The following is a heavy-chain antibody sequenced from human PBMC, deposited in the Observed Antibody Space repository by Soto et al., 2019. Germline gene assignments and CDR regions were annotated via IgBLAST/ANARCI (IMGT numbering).Heavy chain of an antibody. Sequence: VQLVQSGGGLVQPGESLRLSCVVSGFTFDAFCMSWVRQAPGKGLEWVSNIKQDGSETDYVDSVKGRFTISRDNAKTSLYLQMNNLRVEDTAVYYCVRDRRQWRLWGQETLVTVSS. J-gene: IGHJ4*02. CDR2: IKQDGSET. CDR3: VRDRRQWRL. D-gene: IGHD6-19*01. CDR1: GFTFDAFC. V-gene: IGHV3-7*04.